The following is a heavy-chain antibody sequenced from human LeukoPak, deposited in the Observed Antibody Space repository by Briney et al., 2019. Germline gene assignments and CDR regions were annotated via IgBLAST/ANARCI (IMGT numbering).Heavy chain of an antibody. V-gene: IGHV3-30*18. D-gene: IGHD3-3*01. CDR2: ISYDGSNK. Sequence: GGSLRLSCAASGFTFSSYGMHWVRQAPGKGLEWVAVISYDGSNKYYADSVKGRFTISRDNSKNTLYLQMNSLRAEDTAVYYCAKFLYDFWSGYSYYFDYWGQGTLVTVSS. J-gene: IGHJ4*02. CDR3: AKFLYDFWSGYSYYFDY. CDR1: GFTFSSYG.